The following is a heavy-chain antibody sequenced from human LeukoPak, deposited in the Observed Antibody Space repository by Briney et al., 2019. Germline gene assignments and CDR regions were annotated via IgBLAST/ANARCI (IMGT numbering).Heavy chain of an antibody. D-gene: IGHD5-24*01. V-gene: IGHV4-34*01. J-gene: IGHJ4*02. Sequence: PSETLSLTCAVYGGSFSGYYWSWIRQPPGKGLEWIGEINHSGSTNYNPSLKSRVTISVDTSKNQFSLKLSSVTAADTAVYYCARGLNRSRDEGYWGQGTLVTVSS. CDR1: GGSFSGYY. CDR3: ARGLNRSRDEGY. CDR2: INHSGST.